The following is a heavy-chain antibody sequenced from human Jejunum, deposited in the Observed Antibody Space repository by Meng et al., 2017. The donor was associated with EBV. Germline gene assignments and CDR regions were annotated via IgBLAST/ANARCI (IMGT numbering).Heavy chain of an antibody. D-gene: IGHD2-21*01. CDR2: IIPVFGTA. V-gene: IGHV1-69*06. Sequence: QVELVQSGAEGKKPGSSVKLSCKASGDTFTSHGVGWVRLAPGQGPEWLGGIIPVFGTANYPLRFQDRVTITADKSTNTGYMELGGLRSDDTAVYYCARLFCGDDCFSTYYFDSWGQGTLVTVSS. CDR1: GDTFTSHG. J-gene: IGHJ4*02. CDR3: ARLFCGDDCFSTYYFDS.